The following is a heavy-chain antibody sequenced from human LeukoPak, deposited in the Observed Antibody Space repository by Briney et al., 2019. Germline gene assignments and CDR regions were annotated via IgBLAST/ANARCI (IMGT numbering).Heavy chain of an antibody. CDR3: AELGITMIGGV. CDR2: ISSSGSTI. D-gene: IGHD3-10*02. Sequence: PGGPLRLSCAASGFTFSSYEMNWVRQAPGKGLEWVSYISSSGSTIYYADPVKGRFTISRDNAKNSLYLQMNSIRAEDTGVYYCAELGITMIGGVWGKGTTVTISS. V-gene: IGHV3-48*03. J-gene: IGHJ6*04. CDR1: GFTFSSYE.